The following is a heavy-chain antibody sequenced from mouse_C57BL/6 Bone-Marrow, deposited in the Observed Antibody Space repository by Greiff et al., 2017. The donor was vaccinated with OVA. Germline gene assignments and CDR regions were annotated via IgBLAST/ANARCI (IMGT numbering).Heavy chain of an antibody. CDR3: ARWNYSMDY. V-gene: IGHV1-81*01. Sequence: VQLQQSGAELARPGASVKLSCKASGYTFTSYGISWVKQRTGQGLEWIGEIYPRSGNTYYNEKFKGKATLTADTSSSTAYMALRSLTSEGSAVYFCARWNYSMDYWGQGTTLTVSS. D-gene: IGHD1-1*01. CDR2: IYPRSGNT. CDR1: GYTFTSYG. J-gene: IGHJ2*01.